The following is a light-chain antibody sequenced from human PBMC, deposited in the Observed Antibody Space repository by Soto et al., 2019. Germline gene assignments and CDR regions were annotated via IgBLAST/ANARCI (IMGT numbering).Light chain of an antibody. CDR1: SGSVSTSYY. V-gene: IGLV8-61*01. Sequence: QAVVTQEPSFSVSPGGTVILTCGLTSGSVSTSYYPSWYQQSPGLAPRTLIYNTTTRSSGVPDRFSGSTSGTTASLTISGLQADDEGDYYCCSYSGTYTWLFGGGTKVTVL. CDR3: CSYSGTYTWL. J-gene: IGLJ3*02. CDR2: NTT.